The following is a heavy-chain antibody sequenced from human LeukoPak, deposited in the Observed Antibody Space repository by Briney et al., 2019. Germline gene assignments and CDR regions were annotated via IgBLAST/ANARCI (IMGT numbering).Heavy chain of an antibody. CDR1: GASISSDTYF. CDR2: ISSTGRT. CDR3: AKGAGPPWFDP. V-gene: IGHV4-61*02. Sequence: SQTLSLTWSVSGASISSDTYFWSWIRQPAGKGLEWIGRISSTGRTDYNPSLTSRVTISIDTSKNHFSMDLSSVTAADTAVYYCAKGAGPPWFDPWGQGTLVTVS. J-gene: IGHJ5*02. D-gene: IGHD6-19*01.